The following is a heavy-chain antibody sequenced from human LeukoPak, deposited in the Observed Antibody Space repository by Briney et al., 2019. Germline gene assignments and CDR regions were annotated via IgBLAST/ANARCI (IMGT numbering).Heavy chain of an antibody. CDR2: ISAYNGNT. CDR3: ARVWIVDSSGCDAFDI. V-gene: IGHV1-18*01. J-gene: IGHJ3*02. D-gene: IGHD3-22*01. Sequence: ASVKVSCKASGYTFTSYGISGVRQAPGQGLEWMGWISAYNGNTNYAQKLQGRVTMTTDTSTSTAYMELRSLRSDDTAVYYCARVWIVDSSGCDAFDIWGQGTMVTVSS. CDR1: GYTFTSYG.